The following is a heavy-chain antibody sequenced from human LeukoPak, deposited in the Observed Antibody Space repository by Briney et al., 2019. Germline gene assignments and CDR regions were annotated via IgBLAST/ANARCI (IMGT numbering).Heavy chain of an antibody. CDR2: INWDGGST. CDR1: GFTFEDYA. V-gene: IGHV3-20*04. J-gene: IGHJ6*03. CDR3: AKVMITFGGVIPAPMDV. Sequence: GGSLRLSCAASGFTFEDYAMMWVRQVPGKGLAWVSGINWDGGSTDYADSVKGRFTISRDNAKNSLYLQMNSLRAEDTALYYCAKVMITFGGVIPAPMDVWGKGTTVTISS. D-gene: IGHD3-16*02.